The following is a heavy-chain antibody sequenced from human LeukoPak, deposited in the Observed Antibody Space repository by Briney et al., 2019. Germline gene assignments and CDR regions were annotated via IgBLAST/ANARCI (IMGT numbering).Heavy chain of an antibody. CDR3: ARVNSGLDAFDI. Sequence: PGGSLRLSCAASGFTFSSYAMSWVRQAPGKGLEWVSVIYACGDTFYADSVKGRFIISRDDSKDTLYLQMNRLRAEDTAVYYCARVNSGLDAFDIWGQGTMVTVSS. CDR2: IYACGDT. D-gene: IGHD1-26*01. CDR1: GFTFSSYA. V-gene: IGHV3-53*01. J-gene: IGHJ3*02.